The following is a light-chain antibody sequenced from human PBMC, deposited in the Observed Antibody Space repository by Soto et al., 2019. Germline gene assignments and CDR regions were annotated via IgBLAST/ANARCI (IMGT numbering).Light chain of an antibody. Sequence: QSVLTQPRSVSGSPGQSVTISCTGTSSDVGKYDYVSWFQHHPGKAPKLIIYEVSKRPSGVPDRFSGSKSGSTASLTVSGLQTEDEADYYCNSYVAGSNVFGTGTKVTVL. CDR3: NSYVAGSNV. J-gene: IGLJ1*01. CDR2: EVS. CDR1: SSDVGKYDY. V-gene: IGLV2-8*01.